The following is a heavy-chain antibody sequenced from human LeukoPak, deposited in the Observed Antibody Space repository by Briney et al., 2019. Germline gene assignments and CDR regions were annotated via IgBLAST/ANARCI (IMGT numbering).Heavy chain of an antibody. CDR1: GYTLTELS. V-gene: IGHV1-24*01. J-gene: IGHJ4*02. CDR2: FDPEDGET. Sequence: ASVKVSCKVSGYTLTELSMHWVRQAPGKGLEWMGGFDPEDGETIYAQKFQGRVTMTEDTSTDTAYMELSSLRSEDTAVYHCATGTCSGGSCYAFDYWGQGTLVTVSS. D-gene: IGHD2-15*01. CDR3: ATGTCSGGSCYAFDY.